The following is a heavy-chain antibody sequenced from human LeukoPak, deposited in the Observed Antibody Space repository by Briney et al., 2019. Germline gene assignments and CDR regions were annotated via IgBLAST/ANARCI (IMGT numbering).Heavy chain of an antibody. CDR1: GFPFRSYG. Sequence: RPLRLSCAASGFPFRSYGMHGVRQATGKGLEWVAVISYDGSNKYYADSVKGGFTISRDNSKNTLYLQMNSLRAEDTAVYYCAKDREYYDFWSGYYAPSGYWGQGTLVTVSS. V-gene: IGHV3-30*18. CDR3: AKDREYYDFWSGYYAPSGY. J-gene: IGHJ4*02. D-gene: IGHD3-3*01. CDR2: ISYDGSNK.